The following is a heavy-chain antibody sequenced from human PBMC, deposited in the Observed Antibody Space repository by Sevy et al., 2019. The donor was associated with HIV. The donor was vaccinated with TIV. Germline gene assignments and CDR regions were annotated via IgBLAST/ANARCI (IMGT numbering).Heavy chain of an antibody. CDR2: ISYDGRKK. Sequence: GGSLRLSCVASGFSFNKYAMHWVRQAPGKGLEWIGFISYDGRKKDYADSVKGRVTISRDDSKNTLYLQLDSLRGEDTAVYYCARDPDICDYVLLFDYWGQGTLVTVSS. V-gene: IGHV3-30*04. J-gene: IGHJ4*02. CDR1: GFSFNKYA. CDR3: ARDPDICDYVLLFDY. D-gene: IGHD4-17*01.